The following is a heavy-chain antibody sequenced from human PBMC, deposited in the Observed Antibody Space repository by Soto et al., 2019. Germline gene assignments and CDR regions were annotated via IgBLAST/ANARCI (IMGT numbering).Heavy chain of an antibody. J-gene: IGHJ3*02. V-gene: IGHV4-38-2*02. CDR1: GGPISSGYY. CDR2: IYHSGST. D-gene: IGHD3-10*01. CDR3: ARWPGVDDAFDI. Sequence: SETLSLTCTVSGGPISSGYYWGWIRQPPGKGLEWIGSIYHSGSTYYNPSLKSRVTISVDTSKNQFSLKLSSVTAADTAVYYCARWPGVDDAFDIWGQGTMVTVSS.